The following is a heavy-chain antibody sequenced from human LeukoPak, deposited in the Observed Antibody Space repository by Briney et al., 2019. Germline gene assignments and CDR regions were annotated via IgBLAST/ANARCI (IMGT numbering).Heavy chain of an antibody. CDR2: IYTSGST. Sequence: SETLSLTCTVSGGSISSYYWSWIRQPAGKGLEWIGRIYTSGSTNYNPSLKSRVTMSVDTSKNQFSLKLSSVTAADTAVYYCARDSLAYSGGDCYDHNWFDPWGQGTLVTVSS. CDR3: ARDSLAYSGGDCYDHNWFDP. D-gene: IGHD2-21*02. V-gene: IGHV4-4*07. J-gene: IGHJ5*02. CDR1: GGSISSYY.